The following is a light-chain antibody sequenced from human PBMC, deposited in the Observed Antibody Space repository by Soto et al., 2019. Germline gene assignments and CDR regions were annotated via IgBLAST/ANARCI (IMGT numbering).Light chain of an antibody. CDR3: HRYGSSPYT. J-gene: IGKJ2*01. CDR2: GAS. V-gene: IGKV3-20*01. CDR1: QSVSSSY. Sequence: EMALTQSPGTLSLSPGERATLSCRASQSVSSSYLAWYQQKPGQAPRLLIYGASSRATGIPDRFSGSGSGTDFTLTISRLEPEDFAVYYCHRYGSSPYTFGQGTKLEIK.